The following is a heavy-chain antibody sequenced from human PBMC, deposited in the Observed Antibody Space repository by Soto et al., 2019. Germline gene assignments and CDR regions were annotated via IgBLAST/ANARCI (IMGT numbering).Heavy chain of an antibody. D-gene: IGHD3-10*01. CDR2: IIPIFGTA. CDR3: ARVRKSRGVITNSYYSCGLFG. V-gene: IGHV1-69*13. CDR1: GGTFSSYA. J-gene: IGHJ6*02. Sequence: SSVKVSCKASGGTFSSYAISWVRQAPGQGLEWMGGIIPIFGTANYAQKFQGRVTITADESTSTAYMELSSLRSEDTAVYSFARVRKSRGVITNSYYSCGLFGWG.